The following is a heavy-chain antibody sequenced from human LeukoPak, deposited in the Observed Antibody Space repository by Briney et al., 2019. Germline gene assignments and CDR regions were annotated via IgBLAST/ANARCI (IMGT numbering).Heavy chain of an antibody. CDR1: GGSISSYY. V-gene: IGHV4-59*08. CDR2: LYYGGST. D-gene: IGHD3-10*01. Sequence: SETLSLTCTVSGGSISSYYWSWIRQPPGKGLEWIGYLYYGGSTNYNPSLKSRVTISVDTSKNQFSLKLSSLTAADTAVYYCARSAGPMVRGVLHHYYGMEVWGQGTTVTVAS. CDR3: ARSAGPMVRGVLHHYYGMEV. J-gene: IGHJ6*02.